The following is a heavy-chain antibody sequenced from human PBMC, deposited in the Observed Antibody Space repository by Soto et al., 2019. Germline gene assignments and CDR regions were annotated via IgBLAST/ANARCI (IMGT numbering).Heavy chain of an antibody. CDR2: ITGTGVST. CDR1: GFTFATYA. CDR3: AKDKDSSSWTGFDY. J-gene: IGHJ4*02. V-gene: IGHV3-23*01. Sequence: GGSLRLSCAASGFTFATYAMSWVRQAPGKGLEWVSAITGTGVSTHYADSVKGRVTISRDNSANTLYLQVSSLTAEDTAVYYCAKDKDSSSWTGFDYWGQGTLVTVSS. D-gene: IGHD6-13*01.